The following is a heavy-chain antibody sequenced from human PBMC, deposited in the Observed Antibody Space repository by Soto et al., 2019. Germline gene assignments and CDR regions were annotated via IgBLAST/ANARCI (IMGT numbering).Heavy chain of an antibody. CDR1: GGSISSSSYY. CDR2: IYYSGST. CDR3: ARQLRYDFWSGYYTPVYYYYGMDV. D-gene: IGHD3-3*01. Sequence: QLQLQESGPGLVKPSETLSLTCTVSGGSISSSSYYWGWIRQPPGKGLEWIGSIYYSGSTYYNPSLKSRVTISVDTSKNQFSLKLSSVTAADTAVYYCARQLRYDFWSGYYTPVYYYYGMDVWGQGTTVTVSS. V-gene: IGHV4-39*01. J-gene: IGHJ6*02.